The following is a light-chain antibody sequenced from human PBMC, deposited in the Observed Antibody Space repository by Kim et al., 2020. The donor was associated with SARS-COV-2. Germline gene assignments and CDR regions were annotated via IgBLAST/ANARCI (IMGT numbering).Light chain of an antibody. CDR2: GAF. J-gene: IGKJ1*01. CDR1: KDGSSY. V-gene: IGKV3-15*01. Sequence: PPGESALPSCAGRKDGSSYVAWYQQKPGQTPRLLIYGAFGRATGIPARFSGSGSGTEFTLTITSVESDDFALYFCHQYHDSPRTFGQGTKVDIK. CDR3: HQYHDSPRT.